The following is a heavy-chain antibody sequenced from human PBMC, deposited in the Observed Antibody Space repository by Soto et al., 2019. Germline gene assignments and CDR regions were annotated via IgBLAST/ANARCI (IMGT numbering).Heavy chain of an antibody. Sequence: EVQMLESGGGLVQPGGSLRLYCAASGFTLSSYALSWVRQAPGKGLEWVSGISGSGDFTFDADSVRGRFTISRDNSMNTLYLQMNSLRVEDTAVYYCARGPTIFGVGVDAFDIWVQGTMATVSS. D-gene: IGHD3-3*01. J-gene: IGHJ3*02. CDR1: GFTLSSYA. CDR2: ISGSGDFT. V-gene: IGHV3-23*01. CDR3: ARGPTIFGVGVDAFDI.